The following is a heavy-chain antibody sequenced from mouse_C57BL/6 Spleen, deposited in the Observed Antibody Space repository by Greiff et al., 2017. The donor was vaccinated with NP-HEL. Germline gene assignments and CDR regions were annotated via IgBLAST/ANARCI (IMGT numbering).Heavy chain of an antibody. CDR3: ARGNYEGYFDV. D-gene: IGHD2-1*01. Sequence: QVQLQQSGAELVKPGASVKLSCKASGYTFTSYWMQWVKQRPGQGLEWIGEIDPSDSYTNYNQKFKGKATLTVDTSSSTAYMQLSSLTSEDSAVYYCARGNYEGYFDVWGTGTTVTVSS. CDR2: IDPSDSYT. J-gene: IGHJ1*03. CDR1: GYTFTSYW. V-gene: IGHV1-50*01.